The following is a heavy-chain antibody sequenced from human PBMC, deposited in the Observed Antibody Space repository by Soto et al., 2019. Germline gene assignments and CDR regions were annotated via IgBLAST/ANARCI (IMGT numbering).Heavy chain of an antibody. J-gene: IGHJ4*02. V-gene: IGHV4-31*03. Sequence: SETLSLTCTVSGGSIDSGGYYWTWIRQFPGKGLEWIGYIYYSGSTYYNPSLRDRPTLSVDTSKNQFSLRLRSVTASDTAVYYCARDLVRDYGGGSWGQVAMVTV. D-gene: IGHD3-10*01. CDR1: GGSIDSGGYY. CDR2: IYYSGST. CDR3: ARDLVRDYGGGS.